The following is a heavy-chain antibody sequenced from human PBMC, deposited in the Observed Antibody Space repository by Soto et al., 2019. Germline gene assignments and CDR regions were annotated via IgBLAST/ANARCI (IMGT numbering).Heavy chain of an antibody. CDR2: IDPSDSYT. CDR3: AKDRLRGGFLTTATTNGMDV. CDR1: GYSFTSYW. Sequence: PGESLKISCKGSGYSFTSYWISWVRQMPGKGLEWMGRIDPSDSYTNYSPSFQGRFTISRDNSKNTLFLQMNSLRAGDTAVYYCAKDRLRGGFLTTATTNGMDVWGQGTTVTVSS. V-gene: IGHV5-10-1*01. J-gene: IGHJ6*02. D-gene: IGHD1-26*01.